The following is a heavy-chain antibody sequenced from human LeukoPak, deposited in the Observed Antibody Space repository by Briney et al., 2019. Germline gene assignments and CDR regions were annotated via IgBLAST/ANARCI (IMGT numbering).Heavy chain of an antibody. CDR3: AREAFAGGYSYGTSFDY. V-gene: IGHV1-69*04. Sequence: ASVKVSCKASGYTFTSYGISWVRQAPGQGLEWMGRIIPILGIANYAQKFQGRVTITADKSTSTAYMELSSLRSEDTAVYYCAREAFAGGYSYGTSFDYWGQGTLVTVSS. CDR1: GYTFTSYG. CDR2: IIPILGIA. D-gene: IGHD5-18*01. J-gene: IGHJ4*02.